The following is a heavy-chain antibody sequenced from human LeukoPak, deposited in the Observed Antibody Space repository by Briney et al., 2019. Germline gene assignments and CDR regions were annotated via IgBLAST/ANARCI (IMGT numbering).Heavy chain of an antibody. Sequence: GGSLRLSCAASGFTFSDYYMSWIRQAPGKGLEWVSYISSSGSTIYYPDSVKGRFTISRDNAKNSLYLQMNSLRAEDTAVYYCARRLLEPYYFDYWGQGTLVTVSS. CDR2: ISSSGSTI. J-gene: IGHJ4*02. CDR1: GFTFSDYY. V-gene: IGHV3-11*01. D-gene: IGHD3-3*01. CDR3: ARRLLEPYYFDY.